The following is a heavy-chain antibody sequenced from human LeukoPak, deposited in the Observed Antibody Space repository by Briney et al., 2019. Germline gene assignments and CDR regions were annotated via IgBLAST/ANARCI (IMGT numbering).Heavy chain of an antibody. CDR2: ISGSGGST. J-gene: IGHJ4*02. Sequence: PGGSLRLSCAASGFTFSSYAMSWVRQAPGKGLEWVSAISGSGGSTYYADSVKGRFTISRDNAKNSLYLQMNSLRAEDTAVYYCARMGGYDWGDRGHFDYWGQGTLVTVSS. D-gene: IGHD5-12*01. CDR1: GFTFSSYA. CDR3: ARMGGYDWGDRGHFDY. V-gene: IGHV3-23*01.